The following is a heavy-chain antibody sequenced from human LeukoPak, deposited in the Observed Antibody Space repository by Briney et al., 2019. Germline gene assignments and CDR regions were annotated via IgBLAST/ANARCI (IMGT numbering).Heavy chain of an antibody. D-gene: IGHD6-19*01. CDR2: MNPNSGNT. V-gene: IGHV1-8*02. Sequence: ASVKVSCKASGYTFTSYYMHWVRQAPGQGLEWMGWMNPNSGNTGYAQKFQGRVTMTRNTSISTAYMELSSLRSEDTAVYYCARGSGSGWYLMAGNWFDPWGQGTLVTVSS. J-gene: IGHJ5*02. CDR1: GYTFTSYY. CDR3: ARGSGSGWYLMAGNWFDP.